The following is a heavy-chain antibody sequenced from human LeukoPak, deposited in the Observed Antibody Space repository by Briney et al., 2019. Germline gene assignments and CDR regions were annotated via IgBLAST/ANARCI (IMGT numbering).Heavy chain of an antibody. CDR3: ARHRDYYDT. Sequence: SETLSLTCTVSGASINNNFWTWIRQPPGKGLEWIGYIYSSGSANYNPSLKSRVIISGDTSKNQISLNLASMTAADTAVYFCARHRDYYDTWGHGTLVTVSS. J-gene: IGHJ4*01. CDR1: GASINNNF. D-gene: IGHD3-22*01. V-gene: IGHV4-59*08. CDR2: IYSSGSA.